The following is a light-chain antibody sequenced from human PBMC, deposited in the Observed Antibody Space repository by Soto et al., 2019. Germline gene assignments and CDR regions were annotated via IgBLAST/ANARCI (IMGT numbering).Light chain of an antibody. CDR2: QVT. J-gene: IGLJ1*01. Sequence: QSVLTQPASVSGSPGQSITISCTGSSIDLAIYNYVSWYQQQPGKAPKLMIYQVTNRPSGVSNRFSGSRSGNTASLTISGLQAEDEADYYCSSYTTSSTVVFGNGTKVTVL. CDR1: SIDLAIYNY. V-gene: IGLV2-14*01. CDR3: SSYTTSSTVV.